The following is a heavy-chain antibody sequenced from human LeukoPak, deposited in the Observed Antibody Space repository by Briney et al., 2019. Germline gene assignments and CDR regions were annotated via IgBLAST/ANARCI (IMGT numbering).Heavy chain of an antibody. CDR1: GFTFSSYW. D-gene: IGHD3-10*01. CDR3: ASRGFGEPFDY. V-gene: IGHV3-7*01. J-gene: IGHJ4*02. Sequence: GGSPRLSCAASGFTFSSYWMSWVRQAPGKGLEWVATIKQDGSEKYYVDSMKGRFTISRDNAKNSLSLQMNSLRAEDTAVYYCASRGFGEPFDYWGQGTLVTVSS. CDR2: IKQDGSEK.